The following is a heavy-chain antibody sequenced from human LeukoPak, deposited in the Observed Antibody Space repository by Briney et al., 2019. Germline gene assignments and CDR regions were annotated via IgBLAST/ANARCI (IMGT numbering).Heavy chain of an antibody. J-gene: IGHJ4*02. CDR3: ASGGPYYYNTSPPRY. CDR1: GGSISSTGYY. V-gene: IGHV4-39*01. Sequence: PSETLSLTCTVSGGSISSTGYYGVWIRQPPGKGLEWIGNIYHSGSTYYNNSLTSRVTISVDTSKNELSLQLRSVTASDTAVYYCASGGPYYYNTSPPRYWGQGTLVTVSS. CDR2: IYHSGST. D-gene: IGHD3-10*01.